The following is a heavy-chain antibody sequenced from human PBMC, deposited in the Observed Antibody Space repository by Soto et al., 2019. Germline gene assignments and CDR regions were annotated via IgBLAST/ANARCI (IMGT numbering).Heavy chain of an antibody. CDR1: GGSISSSSYY. Sequence: SETLSLTCTVSGGSISSSSYYWGWIRQPPGKGLEWIGSIYYSGSTYYNPSLKSRVTISVDTSKNQFSLKLSSVTAADTAVYYCASSNDYSNYDIDYWGQGPRSPSP. D-gene: IGHD4-4*01. J-gene: IGHJ6*02. V-gene: IGHV4-39*01. CDR3: ASSNDYSNYDIDY. CDR2: IYYSGST.